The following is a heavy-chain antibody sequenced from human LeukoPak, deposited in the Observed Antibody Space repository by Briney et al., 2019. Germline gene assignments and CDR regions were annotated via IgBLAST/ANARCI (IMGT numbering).Heavy chain of an antibody. Sequence: GVSLTLSCEASRFTFSAYAMTWVPQAPGKGLEGVSSIGSDNKPHYSQSVMGGFAISRDNSKNILFLHLNSLKAENTALYYFARDLDYYVAMDVWGQGTTVTVSS. V-gene: IGHV3-23*01. CDR3: ARDLDYYVAMDV. D-gene: IGHD3-10*02. CDR1: RFTFSAYA. CDR2: IGSDNKP. J-gene: IGHJ6*02.